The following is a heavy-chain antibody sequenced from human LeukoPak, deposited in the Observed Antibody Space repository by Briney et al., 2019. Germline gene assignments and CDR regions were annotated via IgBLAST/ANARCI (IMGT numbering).Heavy chain of an antibody. CDR1: GGSISSHY. J-gene: IGHJ6*03. CDR2: IYYSGST. CDR3: ARVSTVRSYYYYYYMDA. V-gene: IGHV4-59*11. D-gene: IGHD4-11*01. Sequence: SETLSLTCTVSGGSISSHYWSWIRQPPGKGLEWIGYIYYSGSTNYNPSLKSRVTISVDTSKNQFSLKLSSATAADTAVYYCARVSTVRSYYYYYYMDAWGKGTTVTVSS.